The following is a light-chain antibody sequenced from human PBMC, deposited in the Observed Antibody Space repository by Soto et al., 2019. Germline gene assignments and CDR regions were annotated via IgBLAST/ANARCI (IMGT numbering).Light chain of an antibody. V-gene: IGLV1-47*01. J-gene: IGLJ2*01. Sequence: QAVVTQPPSASGTPGQRVTISCSGSSSNIGSNYVYWYQQLPGTAPKLLIYRNNQRPSGVPDRFSGSKSGTSASLAISGLRSEDEADYYCAAWDDSLSGTVFGGGTKVTV. CDR3: AAWDDSLSGTV. CDR2: RNN. CDR1: SSNIGSNY.